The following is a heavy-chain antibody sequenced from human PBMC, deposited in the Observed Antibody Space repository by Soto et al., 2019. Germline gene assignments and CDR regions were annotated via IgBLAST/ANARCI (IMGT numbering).Heavy chain of an antibody. Sequence: QVQLQESGTGLVRPSETLSLTCTVSGGSIRNYYWSWIRQPPGKGLEWIGYVYYIGSTNYNPSLKSRVTLSIDTSKNPFSLKLNSVTAADTAVYFCARQEGYSSGWYPFDYWGQGALVTVSS. J-gene: IGHJ4*02. CDR2: VYYIGST. CDR1: GGSIRNYY. D-gene: IGHD6-19*01. V-gene: IGHV4-59*08. CDR3: ARQEGYSSGWYPFDY.